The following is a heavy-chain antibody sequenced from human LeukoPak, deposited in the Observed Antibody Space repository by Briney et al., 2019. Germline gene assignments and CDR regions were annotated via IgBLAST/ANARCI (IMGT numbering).Heavy chain of an antibody. Sequence: ASVKVSCKSTGYTFTTYGITWVRQAPGQGLEWMVWISAYNGNTNYAQKLQGRVTMTTDTSTSTAYMELRSLRSDDTAVYYCARGFHESTIFGVVTGEGYYYYYYMDVWGKGTTVTVSS. CDR1: GYTFTTYG. CDR2: ISAYNGNT. CDR3: ARGFHESTIFGVVTGEGYYYYYYMDV. D-gene: IGHD3-3*01. V-gene: IGHV1-18*01. J-gene: IGHJ6*03.